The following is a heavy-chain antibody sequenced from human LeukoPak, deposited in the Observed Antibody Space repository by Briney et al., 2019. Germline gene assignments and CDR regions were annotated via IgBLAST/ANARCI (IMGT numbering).Heavy chain of an antibody. J-gene: IGHJ3*02. Sequence: ASVKVSCKASGYTFTGYYMHWVRQAPGQGLEWMGWINPNSGGTNYAQKLQGRVTMTRDTSISTAYMELSRLRSDDTAVYYCARDPTSATVVTPDDAFDIWGQGTMVTVSS. V-gene: IGHV1-2*02. D-gene: IGHD4-23*01. CDR3: ARDPTSATVVTPDDAFDI. CDR2: INPNSGGT. CDR1: GYTFTGYY.